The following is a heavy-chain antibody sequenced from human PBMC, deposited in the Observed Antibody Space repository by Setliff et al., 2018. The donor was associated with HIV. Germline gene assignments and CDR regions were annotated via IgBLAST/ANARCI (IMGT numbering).Heavy chain of an antibody. CDR2: ISDSGST. J-gene: IGHJ4*02. V-gene: IGHV4-59*02. D-gene: IGHD1-26*01. CDR1: GDSVSFYY. CDR3: AGGPGTTSIDY. Sequence: PSETLSLTCTVSGDSVSFYYWSWIRQSPGKGLEWLAYISDSGSTNYNMSLWSRVTISLDASRNQFSLELISVTAADTAVYYCAGGPGTTSIDYWAQGTLVT.